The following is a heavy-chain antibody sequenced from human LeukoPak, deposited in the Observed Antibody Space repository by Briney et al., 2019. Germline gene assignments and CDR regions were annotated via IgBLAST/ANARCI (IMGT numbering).Heavy chain of an antibody. D-gene: IGHD3-22*01. CDR3: TRSGYRHPYHFDS. CDR1: GFTFSSYG. Sequence: PGGSLRLSCAASGFTFSSYGMHWVRQAPGKGLEWVSVIYTGGGTDHADSVKGRFTTSRDNSKNTLSLQMNNLRAEDTAMYYCTRSGYRHPYHFDSWGQGTLVTVSS. CDR2: IYTGGGT. J-gene: IGHJ4*02. V-gene: IGHV3-53*01.